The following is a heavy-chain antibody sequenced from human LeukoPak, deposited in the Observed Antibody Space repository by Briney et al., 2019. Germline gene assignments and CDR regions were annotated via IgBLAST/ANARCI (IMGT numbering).Heavy chain of an antibody. CDR3: ARVNNWAAAGPRAHLQY. CDR1: GYRFSSYW. J-gene: IGHJ4*02. D-gene: IGHD6-13*01. V-gene: IGHV5-51*01. Sequence: GESLRISCKGSGYRFSSYWIGWVRQMPGKGLEWMGIIYPDDSDTRYSPSFQGQVTMSADKSISTAYLQWSSLKASDTATYFCARVNNWAAAGPRAHLQYWGQGTLITVSS. CDR2: IYPDDSDT.